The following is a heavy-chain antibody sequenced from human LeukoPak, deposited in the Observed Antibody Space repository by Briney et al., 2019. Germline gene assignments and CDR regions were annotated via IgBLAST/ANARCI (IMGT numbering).Heavy chain of an antibody. CDR3: ARDSHSSGWYYFDY. J-gene: IGHJ4*02. V-gene: IGHV1-18*01. Sequence: ASVKVSCKASGYTFTSYGISWVRQAPGQGLEWMGWISAYNGNTNYAQKLQGRVTMTTDTSTSTAYMELRSLRSDDTAVYYCARDSHSSGWYYFDYWGQGTLVTVSS. CDR2: ISAYNGNT. CDR1: GYTFTSYG. D-gene: IGHD6-19*01.